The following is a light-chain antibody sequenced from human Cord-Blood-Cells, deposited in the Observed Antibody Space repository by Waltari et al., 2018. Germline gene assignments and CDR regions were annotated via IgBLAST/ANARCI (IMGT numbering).Light chain of an antibody. CDR3: SSYAGSNNYV. CDR2: EVS. Sequence: QSALTQPPSASGSPGQSVTISCPGTSRDVGGYNYVPWYQQHPGKAPKLMIYEVSKRPSGVPDRFSGSKSGYTASLTVSGLQAEDEADYYCSSYAGSNNYVFGTGTKVTVL. J-gene: IGLJ1*01. V-gene: IGLV2-8*01. CDR1: SRDVGGYNY.